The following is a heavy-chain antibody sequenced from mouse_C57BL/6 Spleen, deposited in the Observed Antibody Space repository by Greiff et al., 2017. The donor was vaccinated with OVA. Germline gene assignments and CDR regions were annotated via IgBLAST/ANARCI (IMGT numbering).Heavy chain of an antibody. Sequence: QVQLQQSGPELVKPGASVKISCKASGYAFSSSWMNWVKQRPGKGLEWIGRIYPGAGDTNYNGKFKGKATLTADKSYSTAYMQLSCRTSEDSAVYFCARDYYVSSYPFDYWGQGTTLTVSS. CDR2: IYPGAGDT. CDR1: GYAFSSSW. J-gene: IGHJ2*01. CDR3: ARDYYVSSYPFDY. D-gene: IGHD1-1*01. V-gene: IGHV1-82*01.